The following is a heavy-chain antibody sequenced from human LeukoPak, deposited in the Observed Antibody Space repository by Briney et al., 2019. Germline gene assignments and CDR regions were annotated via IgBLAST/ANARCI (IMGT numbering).Heavy chain of an antibody. CDR2: IYYSGST. Sequence: SETLSLTCTVSGGSISSSSYYWGWIRQPPGKGLEWIGSIYYSGSTYYNPSLKSRVTISVDTSKNQFSLKLSSVTAADTAVYYCARSRGIAAAGTKTPYAFEIWGQGTMVTVSS. CDR1: GGSISSSSYY. D-gene: IGHD6-13*01. CDR3: ARSRGIAAAGTKTPYAFEI. V-gene: IGHV4-39*01. J-gene: IGHJ3*02.